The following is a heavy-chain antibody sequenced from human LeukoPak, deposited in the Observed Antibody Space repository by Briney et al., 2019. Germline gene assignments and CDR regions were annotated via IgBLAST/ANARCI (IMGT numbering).Heavy chain of an antibody. Sequence: SVKVSCKASGGTFSSYAISWVRQAPGQGLEWMGGIIPIFGTANYAQKFQGRVTITADESTSTAYMELSSLRSEDTAVYYCARGEGYCSGGSCYSSYFDYWGQGTLVTVSS. V-gene: IGHV1-69*13. D-gene: IGHD2-15*01. CDR2: IIPIFGTA. J-gene: IGHJ4*02. CDR3: ARGEGYCSGGSCYSSYFDY. CDR1: GGTFSSYA.